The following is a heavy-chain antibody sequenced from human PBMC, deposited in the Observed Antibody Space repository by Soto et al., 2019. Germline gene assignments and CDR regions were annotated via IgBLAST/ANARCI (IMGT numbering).Heavy chain of an antibody. CDR3: ARGLRGVLDY. CDR2: ITNDENIK. D-gene: IGHD5-12*01. J-gene: IGHJ4*02. Sequence: SLRLSCVASGFNFGNFGRHWVRQAPGKGLEWLTVITNDENIKQDSVRGRFAIGRDNSKNTLYLHLTSLRAEGTAIYYCARGLRGVLDYWGQGTLVTVSS. CDR1: GFNFGNFG. V-gene: IGHV3-30*03.